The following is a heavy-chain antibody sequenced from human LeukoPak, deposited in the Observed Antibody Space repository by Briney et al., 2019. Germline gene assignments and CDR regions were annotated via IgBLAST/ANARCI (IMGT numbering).Heavy chain of an antibody. J-gene: IGHJ6*02. Sequence: PGGSLRLSCAASGFTFSSYAMHWVREAPGKGLEWGTVISYDGRNKYYADSVKGRFTISRDNSKNTLSLHMNSLRAEDTAVYYCARDETRYYGSGSSPPAYYYYYGMDVWGQGTTVTVSS. V-gene: IGHV3-30*04. CDR1: GFTFSSYA. D-gene: IGHD3-10*01. CDR3: ARDETRYYGSGSSPPAYYYYYGMDV. CDR2: ISYDGRNK.